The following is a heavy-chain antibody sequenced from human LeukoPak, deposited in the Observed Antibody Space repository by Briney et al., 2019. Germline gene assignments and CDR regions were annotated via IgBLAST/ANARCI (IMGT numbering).Heavy chain of an antibody. J-gene: IGHJ4*02. V-gene: IGHV4-39*01. D-gene: IGHD3-3*01. CDR2: MYYSGST. CDR3: ASNEWSGYYFDY. CDR1: GGSINTYY. Sequence: SETLSLTCPVSGGSINTYYWGWIRQPPGKGLEWIGSMYYSGSTYYNPSLKSRVTISVDTSKNQFSLKLSSVTAADTALYYCASNEWSGYYFDYWGQGTLVTVSS.